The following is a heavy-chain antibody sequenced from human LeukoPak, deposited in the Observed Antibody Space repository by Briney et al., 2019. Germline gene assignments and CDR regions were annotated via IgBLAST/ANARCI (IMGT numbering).Heavy chain of an antibody. J-gene: IGHJ2*01. CDR2: IIGSGAST. V-gene: IGHV3-23*01. D-gene: IGHD4-17*01. Sequence: PGGPLRLSCAASGFTFSNYAMSWVRQAPGKGLEWVSAIIGSGASTYYADSVKGRFTLSRDNSKNTLHLQMNSLRGEDTAIYHCVKVRVVGDYNWFFDLWGRGTQVTVSS. CDR3: VKVRVVGDYNWFFDL. CDR1: GFTFSNYA.